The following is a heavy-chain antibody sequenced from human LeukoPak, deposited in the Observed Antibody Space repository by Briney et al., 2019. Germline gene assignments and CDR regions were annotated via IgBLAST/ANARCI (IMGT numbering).Heavy chain of an antibody. Sequence: GGSLRLSCAASGFTFSSYAISWVRQAPGKGLEWVSVISGSGGSTYYADSVKGRFTVSRDNSKNTLYLQMNSLRAEDTAVYYCAKGDYYGSGNYFDDWGEGTLVTVSS. D-gene: IGHD3-10*01. J-gene: IGHJ4*02. CDR3: AKGDYYGSGNYFDD. V-gene: IGHV3-23*01. CDR1: GFTFSSYA. CDR2: ISGSGGST.